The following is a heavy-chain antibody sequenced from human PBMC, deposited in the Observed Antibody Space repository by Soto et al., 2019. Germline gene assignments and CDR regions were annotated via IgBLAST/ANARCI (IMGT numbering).Heavy chain of an antibody. CDR1: GGSISGYY. V-gene: IGHV4-59*01. CDR3: ARERQYFFEF. CDR2: FYYSGNT. Sequence: SETLSLTCTVSGGSISGYYWSWIRQPPGKGLEWIGYFYYSGNTDYNPSLKSRVTILVDTSKNQFSLKLKSVTAADTAVYYYARERQYFFEFWGQGALVTVSS. J-gene: IGHJ4*02. D-gene: IGHD1-1*01.